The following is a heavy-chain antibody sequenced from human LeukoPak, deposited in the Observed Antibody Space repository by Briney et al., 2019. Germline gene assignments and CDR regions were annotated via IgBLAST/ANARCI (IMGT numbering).Heavy chain of an antibody. Sequence: PSETLSLTCTVSGASISSHYWSWIRQPPGKGLEYIAYIHYSGDTNYNPSLKSRVTISIDTSKNQFSLKLSSVTAADTAVYYCARLTDDVVVPSITYHYFDSRGQGTRVTVSS. CDR1: GASISSHY. V-gene: IGHV4-59*08. J-gene: IGHJ4*02. CDR3: ARLTDDVVVPSITYHYFDS. D-gene: IGHD2-2*01. CDR2: IHYSGDT.